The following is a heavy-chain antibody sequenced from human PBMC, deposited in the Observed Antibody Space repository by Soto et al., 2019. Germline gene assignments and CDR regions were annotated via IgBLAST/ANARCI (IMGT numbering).Heavy chain of an antibody. D-gene: IGHD1-1*01. CDR2: IIPIFGTA. J-gene: IGHJ4*02. CDR3: AREGLTDPVKTHNPVDY. V-gene: IGHV1-69*12. CDR1: GGTFSSYA. Sequence: QVQLVQSGAEVKKPGSSVKVSCKASGGTFSSYAISWVRQAPGQGLEWMGGIIPIFGTANYAQKFQGRVTITADESTSTAYMELSSLRSEDTAVYYCAREGLTDPVKTHNPVDYWGQGTLVTVSS.